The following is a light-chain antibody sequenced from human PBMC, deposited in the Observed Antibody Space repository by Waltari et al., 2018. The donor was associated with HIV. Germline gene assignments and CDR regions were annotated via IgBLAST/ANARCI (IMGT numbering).Light chain of an antibody. CDR1: QHIGDN. J-gene: IGKJ1*01. CDR3: HQSKSLPGT. V-gene: IGKV6-21*01. CDR2: YAS. Sequence: EIVLTKSPDFQSVTPKESVTIACRASQHIGDNLHWSQPKPGQSPQLLIKYASHSFSGVTSRFSGRGSGTVFTLTINGLQAEDAATYYCHQSKSLPGTFGQGTKVEIK.